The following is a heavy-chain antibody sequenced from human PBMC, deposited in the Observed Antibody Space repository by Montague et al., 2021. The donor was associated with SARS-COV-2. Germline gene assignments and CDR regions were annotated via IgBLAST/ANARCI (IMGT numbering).Heavy chain of an antibody. J-gene: IGHJ4*02. V-gene: IGHV4-39*01. CDR1: GGSISSSSYY. D-gene: IGHD6-13*01. CDR3: ARPQQQLAFDY. Sequence: SQTLSPTCTVSGGSISSSSYYWGWIRQPPGKGLEWIGSIYYSGTTYYNPSLKSRVTISVDTSKNQFSLKLSSVTAADTAVYYCARPQQQLAFDYWGQGTLVTVSS. CDR2: IYYSGTT.